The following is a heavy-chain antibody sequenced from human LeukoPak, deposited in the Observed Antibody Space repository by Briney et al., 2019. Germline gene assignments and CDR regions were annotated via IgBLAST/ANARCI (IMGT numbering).Heavy chain of an antibody. CDR2: INHSGST. J-gene: IGHJ6*02. D-gene: IGHD1-7*01. V-gene: IGHV4-34*01. CDR3: ARGHGLELRFRYGMDV. CDR1: GGSFSGYY. Sequence: SETLSLTCAVYGGSFSGYYWSWIRQPPGKGLEWIGEINHSGSTNYNPSLKSRATISVDTSKNQFSLKLSSVTAADTAVYYCARGHGLELRFRYGMDVWGQGTTVTVSS.